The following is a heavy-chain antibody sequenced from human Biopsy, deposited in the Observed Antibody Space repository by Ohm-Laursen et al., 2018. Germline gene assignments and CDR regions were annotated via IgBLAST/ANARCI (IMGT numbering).Heavy chain of an antibody. V-gene: IGHV4-4*07. CDR3: ATFRASWDTTQGGDY. CDR2: IYPGGGT. CDR1: GDSIRNYY. J-gene: IGHJ4*02. D-gene: IGHD1-26*01. Sequence: SDTLSLTCTVSGDSIRNYYWSWIRQAAGKGLEWIGRIYPGGGTIYNPSLKSRVTMSVDTSKNHFSLNLNSVTAADTAVYFCATFRASWDTTQGGDYWGQGTLVTVSS.